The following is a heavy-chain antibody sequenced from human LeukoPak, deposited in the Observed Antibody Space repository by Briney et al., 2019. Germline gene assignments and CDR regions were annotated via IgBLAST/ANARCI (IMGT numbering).Heavy chain of an antibody. Sequence: PSETLSLTCTVSGGSISSGDYYWSWIRQPPGKGLEWIGYIYYSGSTYYNPSLKSRVTISVDTSKNQFSLKLSSVTAADTAVYYCARERIRYCRSTSCYVGAFDIWGQGTMVTVSS. V-gene: IGHV4-30-4*01. D-gene: IGHD2-2*01. CDR2: IYYSGST. J-gene: IGHJ3*02. CDR3: ARERIRYCRSTSCYVGAFDI. CDR1: GGSISSGDYY.